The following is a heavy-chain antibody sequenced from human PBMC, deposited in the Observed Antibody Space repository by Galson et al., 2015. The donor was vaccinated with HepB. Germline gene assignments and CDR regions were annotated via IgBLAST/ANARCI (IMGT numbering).Heavy chain of an antibody. CDR3: ARGLVPWYFDL. J-gene: IGHJ2*01. CDR1: GDSVSSSSAA. V-gene: IGHV6-1*01. D-gene: IGHD2-8*02. CDR2: TSYRSQWFD. Sequence: CAISGDSVSSSSAAWNWIRQSPSRGLEWLGRTSYRSQWFDDYAPSVKSRIIVTPDTTKYQFSLHLSSVTPEDTAVYYCARGLVPWYFDLWGRGTLVTVSS.